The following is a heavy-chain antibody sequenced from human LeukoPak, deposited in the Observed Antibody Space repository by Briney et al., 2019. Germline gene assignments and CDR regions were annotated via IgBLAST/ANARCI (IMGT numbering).Heavy chain of an antibody. CDR3: TRGGYSYGFDY. CDR1: GFTFGVYA. V-gene: IGHV3-49*03. J-gene: IGHJ4*02. D-gene: IGHD5-18*01. CDR2: IRSKAYGGTT. Sequence: PGGSLRLSCTASGFTFGVYAMSWFRQAPGKGLEGVGFIRSKAYGGTTEYAASVKGRFTISRDDSKSIAYLQMNSLKTEDTAVYYCTRGGYSYGFDYWGQGTLVTVSS.